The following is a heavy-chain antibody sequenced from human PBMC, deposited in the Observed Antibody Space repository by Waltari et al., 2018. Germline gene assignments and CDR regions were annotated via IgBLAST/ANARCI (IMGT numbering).Heavy chain of an antibody. D-gene: IGHD3-22*01. J-gene: IGHJ4*02. CDR2: IYYSGGT. CDR3: ARHTAQYDSSGYLPFYY. Sequence: QLQLQESGPGLVKPSETLSLTCTVSGGSISSSSYYWGWIRQPPGKGLEWIGSIYYSGGTDYTPSLKSRVTISVDTSKNQVSLKLSAVTAADTAVYYCARHTAQYDSSGYLPFYYWGQGTLVTVSS. V-gene: IGHV4-39*01. CDR1: GGSISSSSYY.